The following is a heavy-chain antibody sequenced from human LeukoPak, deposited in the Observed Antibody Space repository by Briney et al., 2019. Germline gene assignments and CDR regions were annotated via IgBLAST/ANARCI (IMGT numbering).Heavy chain of an antibody. CDR1: GFTFSTYN. J-gene: IGHJ3*02. CDR2: ISSSSNYK. D-gene: IGHD1-26*01. CDR3: ARDVGASAPDAFDI. Sequence: GGSLRLSCAASGFTFSTYNMNWVRQAPGKGLEWVSSISSSSNYKYYADSVKGRITISRDNAKNSLYLQMNSLRAEDTDVYYCARDVGASAPDAFDIWGQGTMVTVSS. V-gene: IGHV3-21*01.